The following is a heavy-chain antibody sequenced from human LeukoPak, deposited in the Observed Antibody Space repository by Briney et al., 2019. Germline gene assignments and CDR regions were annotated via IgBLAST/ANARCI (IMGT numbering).Heavy chain of an antibody. CDR1: GFTFSSYA. Sequence: GGSLRLSCAASGFTFSSYAMTWVRQAPGKGLDWVSGISGSGGNTYNADSVKGRFTISRDNSKNTLYLQMNSLRAEDTAVYYCAKVETSGGANCYALDYWGQGTLVTVSS. D-gene: IGHD2-2*01. CDR2: ISGSGGNT. V-gene: IGHV3-23*01. CDR3: AKVETSGGANCYALDY. J-gene: IGHJ4*02.